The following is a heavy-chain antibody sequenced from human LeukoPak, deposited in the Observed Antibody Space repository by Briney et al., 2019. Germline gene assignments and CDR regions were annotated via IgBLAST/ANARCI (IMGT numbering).Heavy chain of an antibody. CDR1: GFTFSSYA. D-gene: IGHD1-26*01. CDR3: AKPLPSGPRGGFDY. V-gene: IGHV3-23*01. CDR2: ISGSGGST. Sequence: GGSLRLSCTTSGFTFSSYAMSWVRQAPGNGLEWVSAISGSGGSTYYADSVKGRFTISRDNSKNTLYLQMNSLRAEDTAVYYCAKPLPSGPRGGFDYWGQGTLVTVSS. J-gene: IGHJ4*02.